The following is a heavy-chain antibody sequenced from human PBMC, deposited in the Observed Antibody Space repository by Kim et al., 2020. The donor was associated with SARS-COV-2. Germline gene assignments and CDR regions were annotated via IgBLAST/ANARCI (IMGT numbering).Heavy chain of an antibody. CDR1: GFTFSSYA. D-gene: IGHD6-6*01. Sequence: GGSLRLSCAASGFTFSSYAMSWVRQAPGKGLEWVSAISGSGGSTYYADSVKGRFTISRDNSKNTLYLQMNSLRAEDTAVYYCAKMGKAARQNYYYGMDVWGQGTTVTVSS. J-gene: IGHJ6*02. CDR2: ISGSGGST. CDR3: AKMGKAARQNYYYGMDV. V-gene: IGHV3-23*01.